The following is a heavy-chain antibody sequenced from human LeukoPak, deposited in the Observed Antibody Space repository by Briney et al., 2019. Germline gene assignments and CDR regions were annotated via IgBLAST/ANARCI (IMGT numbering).Heavy chain of an antibody. Sequence: SVKVSCKASGGTFSSYAISWVRQAPGQGLEWMGGIIPIFGTANYAQKFQGRVTITTDESTSTAYMELSSLRSEDTAVYYCACGGGYPPTWFDPWGQGTLVTVSS. V-gene: IGHV1-69*05. D-gene: IGHD2-21*01. J-gene: IGHJ5*02. CDR1: GGTFSSYA. CDR2: IIPIFGTA. CDR3: ACGGGYPPTWFDP.